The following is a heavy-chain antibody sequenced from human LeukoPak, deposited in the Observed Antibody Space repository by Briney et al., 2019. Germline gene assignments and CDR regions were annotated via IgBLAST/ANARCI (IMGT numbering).Heavy chain of an antibody. CDR1: GGSISSYY. CDR2: IYSSGST. V-gene: IGHV4-4*07. Sequence: SETLSLTCTVSGGSISSYYWSWIRQPAGKGLEWIGRIYSSGSTNYNPSLKSRVTMSVDTSKVQFSLKLTSVTAADTAVYYCAGGSNFWSGYPYFDYWGQGTLVTVSS. J-gene: IGHJ4*02. D-gene: IGHD3-3*01. CDR3: AGGSNFWSGYPYFDY.